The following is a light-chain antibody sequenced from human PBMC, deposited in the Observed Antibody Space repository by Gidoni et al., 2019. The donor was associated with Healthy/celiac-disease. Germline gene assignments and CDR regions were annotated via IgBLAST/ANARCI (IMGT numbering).Light chain of an antibody. CDR2: GAS. Sequence: EIVMTQSPATLSVSPGERATLSCRASQCVSSNLAWYQQKPGQAPRLLIYGASTRATGIPARFSGSGSGTEFTLTISSLQSEDFAVYYCQQYNNWLTFGGXTKVEIK. J-gene: IGKJ4*01. CDR1: QCVSSN. CDR3: QQYNNWLT. V-gene: IGKV3-15*01.